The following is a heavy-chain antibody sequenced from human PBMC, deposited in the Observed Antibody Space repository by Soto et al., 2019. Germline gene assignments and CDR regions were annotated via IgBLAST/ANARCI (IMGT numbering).Heavy chain of an antibody. J-gene: IGHJ4*02. CDR2: IIPIFGTA. CDR1: GGTFSSYA. CDR3: AAEYCSSTSCYNRGHD. Sequence: QVQLVQSGAEVKKPGSSVKVSCKASGGTFSSYAISWVRQAPGQGLEWMGGIIPIFGTANYAQKFQGRVTITADESTSIAYMELSSLRSEDTAVYYCAAEYCSSTSCYNRGHDWGQGTLVTVSS. V-gene: IGHV1-69*01. D-gene: IGHD2-2*02.